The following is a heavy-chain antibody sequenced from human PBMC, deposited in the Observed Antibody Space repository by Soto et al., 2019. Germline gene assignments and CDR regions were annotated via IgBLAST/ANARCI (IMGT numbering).Heavy chain of an antibody. CDR2: IGDSEGETT. CDR1: GFTFSTYA. D-gene: IGHD2-15*01. V-gene: IGHV3-23*01. Sequence: EVQLLESGGGLVQPGGSLRLSCAASGFTFSTYAMTWVRQAPGKGPEWVSRIGDSEGETTHYADSVKGRFTISRDTAKNTLYLQMNSPRVEDTAIYYCAKGYCGGGRCYDLDNWFDSWGQGTRVTVSS. CDR3: AKGYCGGGRCYDLDNWFDS. J-gene: IGHJ5*01.